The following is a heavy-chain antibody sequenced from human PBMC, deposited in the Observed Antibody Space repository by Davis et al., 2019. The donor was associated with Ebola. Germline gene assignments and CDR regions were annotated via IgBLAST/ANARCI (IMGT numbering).Heavy chain of an antibody. CDR2: ISSSSSYI. CDR3: ARGRLPYYYYGMDV. Sequence: PGGSLRLSCAASGFTFSSYSMNWVRQAPGKGLEWVSYISSSSSYIYYADSVKGRFTISRNNAKNSLYLQMNSLRAEDTAVYYCARGRLPYYYYGMDVWGKGTTVTVSS. V-gene: IGHV3-21*05. J-gene: IGHJ6*04. D-gene: IGHD4-11*01. CDR1: GFTFSSYS.